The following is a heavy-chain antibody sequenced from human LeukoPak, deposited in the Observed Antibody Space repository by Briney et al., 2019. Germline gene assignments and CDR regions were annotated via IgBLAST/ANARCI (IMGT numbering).Heavy chain of an antibody. V-gene: IGHV3-21*01. CDR3: ARDRNGDGYNYVDY. CDR1: GFTFSSYS. D-gene: IGHD5-24*01. CDR2: ISSSSSYI. J-gene: IGHJ4*02. Sequence: PGGSLRLSCAASGFTFSSYSMNWVRQAPGKGLEWVSSISSSSSYIYYADSVKGRFTISRDNAKNSLYLQMNSLRAEDTAVYYCARDRNGDGYNYVDYWGQGTLVTVSS.